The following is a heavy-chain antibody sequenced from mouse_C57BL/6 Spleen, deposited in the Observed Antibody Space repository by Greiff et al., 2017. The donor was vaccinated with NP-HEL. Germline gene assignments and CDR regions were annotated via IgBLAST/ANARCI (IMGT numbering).Heavy chain of an antibody. CDR1: GYTFTSYG. V-gene: IGHV1-81*01. CDR2: IYPRSGNT. Sequence: VQLQQSGAELARPGASVKLSCKASGYTFTSYGISWVKQRTGQGLEWIGEIYPRSGNTYYNEKFKGKATLTADKSSSTAYMELRSLTSEDSAVYCCARTGDYSNSVGYYFDYWGQGTTLTVSS. D-gene: IGHD2-5*01. CDR3: ARTGDYSNSVGYYFDY. J-gene: IGHJ2*01.